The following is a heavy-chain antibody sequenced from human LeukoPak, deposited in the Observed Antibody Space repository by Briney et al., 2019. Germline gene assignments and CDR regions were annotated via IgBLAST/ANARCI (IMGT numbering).Heavy chain of an antibody. V-gene: IGHV1-18*01. CDR2: ISAYNGNT. CDR3: ARDLRRYYGSGSEYDY. CDR1: GYTFTSYG. Sequence: GASVKVSCKASGYTFTSYGISWVRQAPGQGLEWMGWISAYNGNTNYAQKLQGGVTMTTDTSTSTAYMELRSLRSDDTAVYYCARDLRRYYGSGSEYDYWGQGTLVTVSS. D-gene: IGHD3-10*01. J-gene: IGHJ4*02.